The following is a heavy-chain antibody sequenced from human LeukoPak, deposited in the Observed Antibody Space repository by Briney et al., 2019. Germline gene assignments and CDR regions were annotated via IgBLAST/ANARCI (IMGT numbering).Heavy chain of an antibody. V-gene: IGHV4-59*01. Sequence: PSETLYLTCTVSGGSISSYYWSWIRQPPGKGLEWIGYIYYSGSTNYNPSLKSRVTISVDTSKNQFSLKLSSVTAADTAVYYCARANYGLDDAFDIWGQGTMVTVSS. D-gene: IGHD4-17*01. CDR2: IYYSGST. CDR1: GGSISSYY. J-gene: IGHJ3*02. CDR3: ARANYGLDDAFDI.